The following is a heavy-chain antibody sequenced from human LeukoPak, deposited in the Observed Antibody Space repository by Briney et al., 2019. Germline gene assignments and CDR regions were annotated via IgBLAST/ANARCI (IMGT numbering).Heavy chain of an antibody. Sequence: GASVKVSCRASGYTFTGYYMHWVRQAPGQGLEWMGWINPNSGGTNYAQKFQGWVTMTRDTSISTAYMELSRLRSDDTAVYYCARAIRYSSYYFDYWGQGTLVTVSS. V-gene: IGHV1-2*04. CDR2: INPNSGGT. CDR3: ARAIRYSSYYFDY. D-gene: IGHD6-13*01. CDR1: GYTFTGYY. J-gene: IGHJ4*02.